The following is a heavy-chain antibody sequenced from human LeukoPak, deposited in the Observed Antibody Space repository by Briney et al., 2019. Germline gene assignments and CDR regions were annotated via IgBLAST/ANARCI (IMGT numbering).Heavy chain of an antibody. CDR1: GFTFSSYS. Sequence: GGSLRLSCAASGFTFSSYSMNWVRQAPGKGLEWVSVISTGGASTYYADSVKGRFTISRDNSRNTLFLHMNSLRAEDTAVYYCAKGGTTVATPSAYWGQGTLVTVSS. D-gene: IGHD4-17*01. CDR2: ISTGGAST. V-gene: IGHV3-23*01. CDR3: AKGGTTVATPSAY. J-gene: IGHJ4*02.